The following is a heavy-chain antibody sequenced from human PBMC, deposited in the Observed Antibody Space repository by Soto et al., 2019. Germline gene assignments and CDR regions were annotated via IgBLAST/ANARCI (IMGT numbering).Heavy chain of an antibody. J-gene: IGHJ5*02. CDR1: GGSISSGDYY. CDR2: IYYSGST. V-gene: IGHV4-30-4*01. D-gene: IGHD3-3*01. CDR3: ARAPTWTNNSFDP. Sequence: QVQLQESGPGLVKPSQTLSLTCTVSGGSISSGDYYWSWIRQPPVKGLEWIGYIYYSGSTYYNPSLTSRVTISVDTSKNQFSLKLSSVTAADTAVYYCARAPTWTNNSFDPWGQGTLVTVSS.